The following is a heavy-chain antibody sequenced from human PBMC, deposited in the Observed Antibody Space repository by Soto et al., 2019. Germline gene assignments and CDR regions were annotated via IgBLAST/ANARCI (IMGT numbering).Heavy chain of an antibody. V-gene: IGHV4-31*03. CDR3: ARVATVTTRWFDP. D-gene: IGHD4-4*01. CDR1: GGSISSGGYY. CDR2: IYYSGST. Sequence: PSETLSLTCTVSGGSISSGGYYWSWIRQHPGKGLEWIGYIYYSGSTYYNPSLKSRVTISVDTSKDQFSLKLSSVTAADTAVYYCARVATVTTRWFDPSGPGTLVTVSS. J-gene: IGHJ5*02.